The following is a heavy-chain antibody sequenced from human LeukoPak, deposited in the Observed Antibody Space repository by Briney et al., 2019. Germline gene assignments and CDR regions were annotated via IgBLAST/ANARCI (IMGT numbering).Heavy chain of an antibody. D-gene: IGHD3-10*01. J-gene: IGHJ6*02. Sequence: GGSLRLSCAASGFTFSSYAMHWVRQAPCKGLEWVAVISYDGSNKYYADSVKGRFTISRDNSKNTLYLQMNSLRAEDTAVYYCAKSVVRGTYHYQGMDVWGQGTTVTVSS. CDR2: ISYDGSNK. CDR1: GFTFSSYA. CDR3: AKSVVRGTYHYQGMDV. V-gene: IGHV3-30-3*02.